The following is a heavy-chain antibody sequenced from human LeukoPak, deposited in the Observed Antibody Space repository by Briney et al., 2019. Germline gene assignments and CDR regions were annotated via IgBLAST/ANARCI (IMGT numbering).Heavy chain of an antibody. CDR2: IKQDGSEK. J-gene: IGHJ3*02. V-gene: IGHV3-7*04. CDR1: GLRFRTYW. Sequence: QPGGSLRLSCAARGLRFRTYWMSWVRQAPGNGMQWVANIKQDGSEKDYVDSVKGRFTISRDNARNSLSLQMSNLRAEDTAVYYCARPDSDTSAYRPFDIWGQGTMVTVSS. D-gene: IGHD3-22*01. CDR3: ARPDSDTSAYRPFDI.